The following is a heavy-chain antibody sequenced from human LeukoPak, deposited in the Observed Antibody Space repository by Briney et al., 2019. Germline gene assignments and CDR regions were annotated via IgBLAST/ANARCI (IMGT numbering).Heavy chain of an antibody. Sequence: GGSLRLSCAASGFTFSSYAMHWVRQAPGKGLEWVAVISYDGSNKYYADSVKGRFTISRDNSKNTLYLQMNSLRTEDTAVYYCARGGDYGDLYHFPYYFDYWGQGTLVTVSS. CDR1: GFTFSSYA. CDR2: ISYDGSNK. V-gene: IGHV3-30*04. D-gene: IGHD4-17*01. CDR3: ARGGDYGDLYHFPYYFDY. J-gene: IGHJ4*02.